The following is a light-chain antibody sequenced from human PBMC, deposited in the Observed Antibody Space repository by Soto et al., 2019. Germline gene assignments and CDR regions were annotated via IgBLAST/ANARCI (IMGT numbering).Light chain of an antibody. Sequence: QSVLTQPPSASGTPGQRVTISCTGTSRDVGGSNYVSWYQHHPHRAPKLLIYEVSYRPSGVSSRFSGSKSGNTASLTISGLQAEDEADYYCSSYTSSNTLEVFGVGTKVTVL. CDR2: EVS. CDR1: SRDVGGSNY. V-gene: IGLV2-14*01. CDR3: SSYTSSNTLEV. J-gene: IGLJ1*01.